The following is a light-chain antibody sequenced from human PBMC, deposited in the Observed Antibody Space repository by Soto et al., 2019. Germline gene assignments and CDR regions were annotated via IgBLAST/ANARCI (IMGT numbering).Light chain of an antibody. Sequence: QSVLTQPASVSGSPGQSITISCTGTSSDVGGYNYVSWYQQHPDKAPKLLIYDVSNRPSGVSNRFSGSRSGNTASLTISGLQAEDEADYYCFSYTTTNTRVFGTGTKVTVL. CDR2: DVS. CDR1: SSDVGGYNY. J-gene: IGLJ1*01. V-gene: IGLV2-14*03. CDR3: FSYTTTNTRV.